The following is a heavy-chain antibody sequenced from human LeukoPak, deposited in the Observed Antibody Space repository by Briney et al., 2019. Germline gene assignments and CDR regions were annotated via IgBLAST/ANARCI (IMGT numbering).Heavy chain of an antibody. J-gene: IGHJ3*02. V-gene: IGHV4-39*01. CDR1: GGSISSSSYY. CDR2: IYYSGST. CDR3: ARHVPTTVATPGAFDI. D-gene: IGHD4-23*01. Sequence: SETLSLTCTVSGGSISSSSYYWGWIRQPPGKGLEWIGSIYYSGSTYYNPPLKSRVTISVDTSKNQFSLKLSSVTAADTAVYYCARHVPTTVATPGAFDIWGQGTMVTVSS.